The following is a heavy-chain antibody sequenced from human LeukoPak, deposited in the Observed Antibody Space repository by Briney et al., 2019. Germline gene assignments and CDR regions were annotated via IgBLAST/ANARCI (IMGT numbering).Heavy chain of an antibody. Sequence: GGSLRLSCAASGFTFSSYGMHWVRQAPGKVLEWVAFIRYDGSNKYYADSVKGRFTISRDNSKNTLYLQMNSLRAEDTAVYYCAKDLSSSSPNDYWGRGTLVTVSS. J-gene: IGHJ4*02. CDR2: IRYDGSNK. CDR1: GFTFSSYG. D-gene: IGHD6-13*01. V-gene: IGHV3-30*02. CDR3: AKDLSSSSPNDY.